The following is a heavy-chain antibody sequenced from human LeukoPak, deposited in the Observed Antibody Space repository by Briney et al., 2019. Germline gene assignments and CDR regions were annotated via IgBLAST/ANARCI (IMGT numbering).Heavy chain of an antibody. V-gene: IGHV1-18*01. CDR3: ARYRDGYNYREIDY. Sequence: ASVKVSCKASGYTFTSYGISWVRQAPGQGLEWMGWISAHTGNTNYAQKLQGRVTMTTDTSTSTAYMELRSLRSDDTAVYYCARYRDGYNYREIDYWGQGTLVTVSS. CDR2: ISAHTGNT. J-gene: IGHJ4*02. D-gene: IGHD5-24*01. CDR1: GYTFTSYG.